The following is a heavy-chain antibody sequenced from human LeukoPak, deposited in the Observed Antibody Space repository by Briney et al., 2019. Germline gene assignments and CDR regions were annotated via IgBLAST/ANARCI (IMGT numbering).Heavy chain of an antibody. V-gene: IGHV1-46*01. CDR1: GDTFTSYY. D-gene: IGHD3-22*01. J-gene: IGHJ3*02. CDR2: INPSGGST. CDR3: ARGRHYYDSSDYYYEGDAFDI. Sequence: ASVTVSCKASGDTFTSYYMHWVRQAPGQGLEWMGIINPSGGSTSYAQKFQGRVTMTRDTSTSTVCMELSSLRSEDTAVYYCARGRHYYDSSDYYYEGDAFDIWGQGTMVTVSS.